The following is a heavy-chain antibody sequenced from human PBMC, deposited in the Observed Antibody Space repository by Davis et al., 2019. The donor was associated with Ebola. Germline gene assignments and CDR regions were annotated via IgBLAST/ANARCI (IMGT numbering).Heavy chain of an antibody. V-gene: IGHV3-73*01. CDR1: GFTFSGSA. J-gene: IGHJ4*02. CDR3: ARVDDGYFDY. Sequence: GESLKISCAASGFTFSGSAMHWVRQASGKGLEWVGRIRSKANSYATAYAASVKGRFTISRDDSKNTAYLQMNSLKTEDMAVYYCARVDDGYFDYWGQGTLVTVSS. CDR2: IRSKANSYAT. D-gene: IGHD1-1*01.